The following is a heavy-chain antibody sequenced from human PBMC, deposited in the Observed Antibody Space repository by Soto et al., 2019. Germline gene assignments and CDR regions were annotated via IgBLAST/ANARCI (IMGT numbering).Heavy chain of an antibody. J-gene: IGHJ5*02. CDR3: SKVSADPREWFDP. Sequence: GGSLRLSCAASGFTFSSYAMSWVRQAPGKGMEWVSAISGSGGSTYYADSVKGRFTISRDNSKSTLYLQMNSLRAEDTAVYYCSKVSADPREWFDPWGQGTLVTVSS. CDR2: ISGSGGST. V-gene: IGHV3-23*01. CDR1: GFTFSSYA. D-gene: IGHD1-26*01.